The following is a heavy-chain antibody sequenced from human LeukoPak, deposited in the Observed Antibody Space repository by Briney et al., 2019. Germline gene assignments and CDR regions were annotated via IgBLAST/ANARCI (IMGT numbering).Heavy chain of an antibody. Sequence: GGSLRLSCAASGFTFSSYWMSWVRQAPGKGLEWVAIIKQDGSDKYYVDSVKGRFTISRDNAKNSLYLQMNSLRAEDTAVYYCARDLLGWELHYFDYWGQGTLVTVSS. CDR1: GFTFSSYW. CDR2: IKQDGSDK. D-gene: IGHD1-26*01. J-gene: IGHJ4*02. V-gene: IGHV3-7*01. CDR3: ARDLLGWELHYFDY.